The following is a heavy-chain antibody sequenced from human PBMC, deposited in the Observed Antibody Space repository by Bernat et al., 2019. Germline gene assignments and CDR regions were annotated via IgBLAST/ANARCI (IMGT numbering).Heavy chain of an antibody. D-gene: IGHD2/OR15-2a*01. CDR2: INHSGDT. V-gene: IGHV4-34*01. Sequence: QVQLKQWGAGLLKPPETLSLTCAVYGGSFSGYYWSWIRQPPGKRLEWIGEINHSGDTNYNPSLKSRVTISVDTSKNQFSLKLTSVTAADTAVYYCARRIQKVPLDYWGQGTRVTVSS. CDR1: GGSFSGYY. CDR3: ARRIQKVPLDY. J-gene: IGHJ4*02.